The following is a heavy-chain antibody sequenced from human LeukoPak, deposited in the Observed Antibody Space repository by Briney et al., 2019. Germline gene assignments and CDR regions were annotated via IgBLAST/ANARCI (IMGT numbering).Heavy chain of an antibody. CDR3: ARDRGEGTDY. CDR2: IFSGGNT. V-gene: IGHV3-53*01. J-gene: IGHJ4*02. CDR1: GFSVSSNY. Sequence: GGSLRLSCAASGFSVSSNYMTWVRQAPGKGLDWVPVIFSGGNTYYADSVKGRFTISRDNSKNTLYLQMNSLRAEDTAVYYCARDRGEGTDYWGQGTLVTVSS. D-gene: IGHD3-16*01.